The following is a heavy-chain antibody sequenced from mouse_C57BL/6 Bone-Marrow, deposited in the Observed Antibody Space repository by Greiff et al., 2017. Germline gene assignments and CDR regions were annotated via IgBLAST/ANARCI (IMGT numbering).Heavy chain of an antibody. Sequence: VKLQQSGAELARPGASVKLSCKASGYTFTSYGMSWVKQRPGQGLEWIGEIYPRSGNTYYNEKFKGKATLTADKSSSTAYMELRSLTSEDSAVYFCASKFSYSKTMDYWGQGTSVTVSS. V-gene: IGHV1-81*01. CDR1: GYTFTSYG. J-gene: IGHJ4*01. CDR3: ASKFSYSKTMDY. CDR2: IYPRSGNT. D-gene: IGHD2-5*01.